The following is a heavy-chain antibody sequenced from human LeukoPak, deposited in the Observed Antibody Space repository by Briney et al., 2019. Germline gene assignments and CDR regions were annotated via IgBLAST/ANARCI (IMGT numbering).Heavy chain of an antibody. Sequence: QPGGSLRVSCAASGFSLSNYWMHWVRQAPGEGLMWVSQISPDGSQTFYADSVRGRFPISRDNAKTTLFLQMDSLRAEDTALYYCVRSLRSADFWGQGTLVTVSS. V-gene: IGHV3-74*01. J-gene: IGHJ4*02. CDR2: ISPDGSQT. CDR3: VRSLRSADF. CDR1: GFSLSNYW.